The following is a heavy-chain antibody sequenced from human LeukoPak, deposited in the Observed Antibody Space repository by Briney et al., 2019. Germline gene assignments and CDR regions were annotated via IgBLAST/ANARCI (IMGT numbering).Heavy chain of an antibody. J-gene: IGHJ6*02. CDR3: ARVGLPAAMWSYYYYGMDV. CDR2: ISAYNGNT. D-gene: IGHD2-2*01. Sequence: GSVKVSCKASGYTFSSYGISWVRQAPGQGLEWMGWISAYNGNTNYAQKLQGRVTMTTDTSTSTAYMELRSLRSDDTAVYYCARVGLPAAMWSYYYYGMDVWGQGTTVTVSS. V-gene: IGHV1-18*01. CDR1: GYTFSSYG.